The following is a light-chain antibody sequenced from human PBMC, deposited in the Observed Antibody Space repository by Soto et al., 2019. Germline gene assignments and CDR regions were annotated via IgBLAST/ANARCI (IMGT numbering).Light chain of an antibody. J-gene: IGLJ1*01. Sequence: QSALTQPASVSGSPGQSITISCTGTSSDVGAYNFVSWYQHHPGRAPKLIIYEVTIRPSGVSNRLSGSKSGNTASLTISGLQAEDEADYYCRSYTTSAPYVFGIGTKVTVL. V-gene: IGLV2-14*01. CDR2: EVT. CDR1: SSDVGAYNF. CDR3: RSYTTSAPYV.